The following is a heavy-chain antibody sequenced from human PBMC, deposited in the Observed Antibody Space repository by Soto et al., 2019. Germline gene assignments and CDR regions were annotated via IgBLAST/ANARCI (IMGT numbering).Heavy chain of an antibody. D-gene: IGHD2-15*01. Sequence: EASVKVSCKASGYTFTSYYMHWVRQAPGQGLEWMGIINPSGGSTSYAQKFQGRVTMTRDTSTSTVYMELSSLRSEDTAVYYCARDLMLMGYCSGGSCGRTYYYYGMDVWGQGTTVTVS. CDR1: GYTFTSYY. CDR2: INPSGGST. CDR3: ARDLMLMGYCSGGSCGRTYYYYGMDV. J-gene: IGHJ6*02. V-gene: IGHV1-46*01.